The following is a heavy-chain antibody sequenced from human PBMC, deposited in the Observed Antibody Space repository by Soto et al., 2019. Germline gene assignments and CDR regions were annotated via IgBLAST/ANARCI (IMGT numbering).Heavy chain of an antibody. CDR3: PRSIAVAVAEQYAMEA. J-gene: IGHJ6*02. V-gene: IGHV3-23*01. CDR2: ITSGGSST. D-gene: IGHD6-19*01. CDR1: EFTFSNYA. Sequence: GESLRLSCAASEFTFSNYAMSWVRQSPGKGLEWVSAITSGGSSTYYADSVKGRFKISRDSSKNKLYLQLNSLRAEDTAIYDCPRSIAVAVAEQYAMEALGPATTV.